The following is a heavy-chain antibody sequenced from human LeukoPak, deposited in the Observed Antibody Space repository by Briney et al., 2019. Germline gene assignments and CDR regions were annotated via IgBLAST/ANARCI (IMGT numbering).Heavy chain of an antibody. CDR3: ARARWLQGAFDI. CDR2: ISGGSTTI. D-gene: IGHD5-24*01. J-gene: IGHJ3*02. V-gene: IGHV3-48*04. CDR1: GFIFRSYS. Sequence: PGGSLRLSCAASGFIFRSYSMNWVRQAPGKGLEWVSYISGGSTTIYYADSVRGRFTISRDNAKNTLYLQMNSLRAEDTAVYYCARARWLQGAFDIWGQGTMVTVSS.